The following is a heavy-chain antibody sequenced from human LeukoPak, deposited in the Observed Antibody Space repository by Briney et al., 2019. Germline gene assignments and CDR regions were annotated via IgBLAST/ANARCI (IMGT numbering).Heavy chain of an antibody. D-gene: IGHD6-13*01. CDR3: GRVDCSSWYLGY. Sequence: PGGSLRLSCAASGFTFSSYAMHWVRQAPGKGLEWVAVISYDGSNKYYADSVKGRFTISRDNSKNALYLQMNSLRAEDTAVYYCGRVDCSSWYLGYWGQGTLVTVSS. J-gene: IGHJ4*02. CDR2: ISYDGSNK. CDR1: GFTFSSYA. V-gene: IGHV3-30*04.